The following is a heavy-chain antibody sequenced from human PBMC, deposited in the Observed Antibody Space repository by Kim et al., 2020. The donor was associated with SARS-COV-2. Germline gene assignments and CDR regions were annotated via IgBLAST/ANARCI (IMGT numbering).Heavy chain of an antibody. Sequence: YNEYAVSVKSRIIISPDTSKNQLSLQLNSVTPEDTAVYYCARGWLQGGFNFWGQGTLVTVSS. CDR3: ARGWLQGGFNF. CDR2: YN. J-gene: IGHJ4*02. V-gene: IGHV6-1*01. D-gene: IGHD3-10*01.